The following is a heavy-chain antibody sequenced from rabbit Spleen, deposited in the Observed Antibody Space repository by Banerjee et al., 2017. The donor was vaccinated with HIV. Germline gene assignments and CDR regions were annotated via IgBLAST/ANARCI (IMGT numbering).Heavy chain of an antibody. CDR3: ARDTGSSFSSYGMDL. CDR2: IDAGSSGFT. J-gene: IGHJ6*01. V-gene: IGHV1S45*01. Sequence: QEQLVESGGGLVQPEGSLTLTCTASGFSFSSSYYMCWVRQAPGKGLEWIACIDAGSSGFTYFATWAKGRFTISKTSSTTVTLQMTRLTAADTATYFCARDTGSSFSSYGMDLWGQGTLVTVS. CDR1: GFSFSSSYY. D-gene: IGHD8-1*01.